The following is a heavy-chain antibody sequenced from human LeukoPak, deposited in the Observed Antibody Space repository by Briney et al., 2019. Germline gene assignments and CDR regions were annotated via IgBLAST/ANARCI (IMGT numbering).Heavy chain of an antibody. Sequence: GGTLRLSCAASGFTFSSYGMSWVRQAPGKGLEWVSAISGSGGSTYYADSVKGRFTISRDNSKNTLYLQMNSLRAEDTAVYYCARSGFGSGISFDLWGQGTLVTVSS. CDR3: ARSGFGSGISFDL. CDR1: GFTFSSYG. V-gene: IGHV3-23*01. D-gene: IGHD3-10*01. J-gene: IGHJ5*02. CDR2: ISGSGGST.